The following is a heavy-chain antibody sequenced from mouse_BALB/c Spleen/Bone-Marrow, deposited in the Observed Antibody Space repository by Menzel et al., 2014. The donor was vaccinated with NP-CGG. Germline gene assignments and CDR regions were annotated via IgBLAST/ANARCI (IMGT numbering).Heavy chain of an antibody. CDR2: INPDSSTI. CDR1: GFDFSRYW. CDR3: ARLGYYGYFDY. V-gene: IGHV4-1*02. J-gene: IGHJ2*01. D-gene: IGHD2-3*01. Sequence: EVQGVESGGGLVQPGGSLKLSCAASGFDFSRYWMSWVRQAPGKGLEWIGEINPDSSTINYTPSLKGKLIISRDNAKNTLYLQMSKVRSEDTALYYCARLGYYGYFDYWGQGTTLTVSS.